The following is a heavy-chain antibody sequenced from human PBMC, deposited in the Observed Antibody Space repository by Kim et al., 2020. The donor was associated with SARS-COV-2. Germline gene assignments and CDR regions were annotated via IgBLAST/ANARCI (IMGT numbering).Heavy chain of an antibody. CDR3: ARDYIVVVPAARDAFDI. Sequence: SQTLSLTCAISGDSVSSNSAAWNWIRQSPSRGLEWLGRTYYRSKWYNDYAVSVKRRITINPDTSKNQFSLQLNSVTPEDTAVYYCARDYIVVVPAARDAFDIWGQGTMVTVSS. CDR1: GDSVSSNSAA. V-gene: IGHV6-1*01. CDR2: TYYRSKWYN. D-gene: IGHD2-2*01. J-gene: IGHJ3*02.